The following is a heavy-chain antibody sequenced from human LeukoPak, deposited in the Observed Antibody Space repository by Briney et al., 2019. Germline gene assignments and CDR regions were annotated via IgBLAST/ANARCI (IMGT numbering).Heavy chain of an antibody. V-gene: IGHV4-34*01. CDR1: GGSFSGYY. Sequence: SETLSLTCTIDGGSFSGYYWTWIRQSPEKGLEWIGEINHSGRTNYNPSLKSRVTISVDTSKKQLSLRLSSVTAADTAVYYCAKEAPTDYAFDIWGQGTMVTVS. D-gene: IGHD3/OR15-3a*01. CDR2: INHSGRT. CDR3: AKEAPTDYAFDI. J-gene: IGHJ3*02.